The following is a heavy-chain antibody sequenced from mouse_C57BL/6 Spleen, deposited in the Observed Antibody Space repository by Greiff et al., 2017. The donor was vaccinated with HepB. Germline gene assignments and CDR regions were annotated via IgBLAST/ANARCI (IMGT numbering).Heavy chain of an antibody. D-gene: IGHD2-4*01. CDR3: EREDYDGAWLAY. Sequence: QVQLQQSGPELVKPGASVKISCKASGYAFSSSWMNWVKQRPGKGLEWIGRIYPGDGDTDYNGKFKGKATLTADESSSTAYMQLSSLTSEDSAVYFCEREDYDGAWLAYWGQGTLVTVSA. V-gene: IGHV1-82*01. J-gene: IGHJ3*01. CDR2: IYPGDGDT. CDR1: GYAFSSSW.